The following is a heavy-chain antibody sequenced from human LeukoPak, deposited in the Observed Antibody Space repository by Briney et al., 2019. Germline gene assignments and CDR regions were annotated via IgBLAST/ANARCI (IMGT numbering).Heavy chain of an antibody. CDR3: ARDLGDGYLANDY. V-gene: IGHV4-31*03. J-gene: IGHJ4*02. Sequence: NTSETPSLTCTVSGDSIGSGTYYWSWIRQHPGKGLEWIGYIYYSGSTYYNPSLKSRVSISVDTSKNQFSLKLSSVTAADTAVYYCARDLGDGYLANDYWGQGTLVTVSS. CDR2: IYYSGST. D-gene: IGHD5-24*01. CDR1: GDSIGSGTYY.